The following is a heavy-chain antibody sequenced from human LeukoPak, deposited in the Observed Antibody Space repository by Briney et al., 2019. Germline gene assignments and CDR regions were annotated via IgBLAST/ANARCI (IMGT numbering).Heavy chain of an antibody. CDR2: VSSSSSYV. Sequence: PGGSLRLSCAASGFTFSSYGTNWVRQAPGKALEWGSSVSSSSSYVYYADSVKGRFTISRDNAKNSLSLQMNSLRAEDTAVYYCARDQRATASTGSYFDYWGQGTLVTVSS. D-gene: IGHD1-1*01. V-gene: IGHV3-21*01. J-gene: IGHJ4*02. CDR3: ARDQRATASTGSYFDY. CDR1: GFTFSSYG.